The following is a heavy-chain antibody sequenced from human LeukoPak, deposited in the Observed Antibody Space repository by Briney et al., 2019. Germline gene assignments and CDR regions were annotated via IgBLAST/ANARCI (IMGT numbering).Heavy chain of an antibody. CDR1: GGTFSSYA. J-gene: IGHJ4*02. CDR3: ARGSSGWWYYFDY. V-gene: IGHV1-69*06. CDR2: IIPIFGTA. D-gene: IGHD6-19*01. Sequence: GASVKVPCKASGGTFSSYAISWVRQAPGQGLEWMGGIIPIFGTANYAQKFQGRVTITADKSTSTAYMELSSLRSEDTAVYYCARGSSGWWYYFDYWGQGTLVTVSS.